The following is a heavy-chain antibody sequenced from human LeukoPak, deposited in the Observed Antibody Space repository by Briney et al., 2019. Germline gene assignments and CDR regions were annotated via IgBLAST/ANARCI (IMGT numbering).Heavy chain of an antibody. CDR1: GGSFRGYY. CDR3: ARVAALIAVALNRRHWFDP. D-gene: IGHD6-19*01. Sequence: SETLSLTCAVYGGSFRGYYWSWIRQAPGRGVEWIGDINHSGSTIYNPSLKSRVTVSVDTSKNQYSLKQTSVTAADTAVYYCARVAALIAVALNRRHWFDPWGQGILVTVSS. CDR2: INHSGST. V-gene: IGHV4-34*01. J-gene: IGHJ5*02.